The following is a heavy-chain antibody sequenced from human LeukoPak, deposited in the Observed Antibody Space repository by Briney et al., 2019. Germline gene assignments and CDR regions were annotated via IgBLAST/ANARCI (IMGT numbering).Heavy chain of an antibody. V-gene: IGHV4-59*01. CDR1: GGSISSYH. J-gene: IGHJ5*02. CDR2: IYYSGST. D-gene: IGHD6-19*01. Sequence: SETLSLTCTVSGGSISSYHWSWIRQPPGKGLEWIGYIYYSGSTNYNPSLKSRVTISVDTSKNQFSLKLSSVTAADTAVYYCARERIAVAARWFDPWGQGTLVTVSS. CDR3: ARERIAVAARWFDP.